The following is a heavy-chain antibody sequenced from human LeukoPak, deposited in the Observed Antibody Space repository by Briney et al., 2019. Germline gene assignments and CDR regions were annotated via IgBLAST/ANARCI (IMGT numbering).Heavy chain of an antibody. D-gene: IGHD3-10*01. J-gene: IGHJ4*02. CDR2: ISSSGSTI. Sequence: PGGSLRLSCAASGFTFSSYEMNWVRQAPGKGLEWASYISSSGSTIYYADSVKGRFTISGDNARNSLYLQMNSLRAEDTAVYYCASRVAYYFDYWGQGTLVTVSS. V-gene: IGHV3-48*03. CDR1: GFTFSSYE. CDR3: ASRVAYYFDY.